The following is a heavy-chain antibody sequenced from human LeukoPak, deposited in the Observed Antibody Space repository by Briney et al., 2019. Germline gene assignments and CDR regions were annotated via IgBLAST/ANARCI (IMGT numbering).Heavy chain of an antibody. D-gene: IGHD6-19*01. CDR3: ARLGSDNSGWNRFDY. V-gene: IGHV1-18*01. CDR2: ISAYNGNT. Sequence: ASVKVSCKASGYTFTSYGISWVRQAPGQGLEWMGWISAYNGNTNYAQKLQGRVTMTTDTSTSTAYMELMSLRSDDTAVYYCARLGSDNSGWNRFDYWGQGTLVTVSS. J-gene: IGHJ4*02. CDR1: GYTFTSYG.